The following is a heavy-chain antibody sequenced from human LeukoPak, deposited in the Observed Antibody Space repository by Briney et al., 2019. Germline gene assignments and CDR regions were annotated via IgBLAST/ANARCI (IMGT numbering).Heavy chain of an antibody. CDR2: INPNSGGT. Sequence: GASVKVSCKASGYTFTSYYMHWVRQAPGQGLEWMGWINPNSGGTNYAQKFQGRVTMTRDTSISTAYMELSRLRSDDTAVYYCARDPYGDYHNWFDPWGQGTLVTVSS. CDR3: ARDPYGDYHNWFDP. CDR1: GYTFTSYY. D-gene: IGHD4-17*01. V-gene: IGHV1-2*02. J-gene: IGHJ5*02.